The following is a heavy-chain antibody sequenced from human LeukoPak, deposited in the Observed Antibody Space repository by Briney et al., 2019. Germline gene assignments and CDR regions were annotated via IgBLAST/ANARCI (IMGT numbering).Heavy chain of an antibody. D-gene: IGHD1-1*01. CDR1: GGSISGYY. CDR2: IYTSGST. Sequence: PSETLSLTCSVSGGSISGYYWSWIRQPAGKGLEWIGRIYTSGSTNYNPSLKSRVTMSVDTSKDQFSLNLRSVTAADTAVYYCARDATGNREFDYWGQGTLVTVSS. V-gene: IGHV4-4*07. CDR3: ARDATGNREFDY. J-gene: IGHJ4*02.